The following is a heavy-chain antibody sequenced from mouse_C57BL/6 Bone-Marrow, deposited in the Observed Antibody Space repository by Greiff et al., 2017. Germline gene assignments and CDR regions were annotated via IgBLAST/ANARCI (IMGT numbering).Heavy chain of an antibody. CDR2: IYPSDSET. CDR1: GYTFTSYW. J-gene: IGHJ3*01. Sequence: VQLQQSGAELVRPGSSVKLSCKASGYTFTSYWMDWVKQRPGQGLEWIGNIYPSDSETHYNQKFKDKATLTVDKSSSTAYMQLSSLTSEDSAVYYCAREGDYSLFAYWGQGTLVTVSA. V-gene: IGHV1-61*01. D-gene: IGHD2-4*01. CDR3: AREGDYSLFAY.